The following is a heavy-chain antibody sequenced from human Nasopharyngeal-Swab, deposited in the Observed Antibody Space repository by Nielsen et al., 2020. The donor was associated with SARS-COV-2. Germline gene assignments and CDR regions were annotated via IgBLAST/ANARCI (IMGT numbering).Heavy chain of an antibody. J-gene: IGHJ3*02. CDR1: GFTFSNYG. V-gene: IGHV3-7*01. D-gene: IGHD1-14*01. CDR2: INQDGSQK. Sequence: GGSLRLSCAASGFTFSNYGMHWVRQAPGKGLEWVANINQDGSQKYYVDSVKGRFTISRDNAENSLYLQMDSLRADDTAVYYCARDPEYSALDIWGQGTMVTVSS. CDR3: ARDPEYSALDI.